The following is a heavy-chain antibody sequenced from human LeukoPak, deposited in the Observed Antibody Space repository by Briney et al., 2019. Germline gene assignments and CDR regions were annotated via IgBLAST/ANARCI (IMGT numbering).Heavy chain of an antibody. J-gene: IGHJ3*02. V-gene: IGHV3-21*01. Sequence: PGGTLRLSCAASGFTFSTYSMKWVRQAPGKGLEWVSHISSSSSHIYYADSVKGRFTISRDNAKNSLYLQMNSLRAEDTAVYYCARVKEYASDIWGQGTMVTVSS. CDR1: GFTFSTYS. CDR2: ISSSSSHI. CDR3: ARVKEYASDI.